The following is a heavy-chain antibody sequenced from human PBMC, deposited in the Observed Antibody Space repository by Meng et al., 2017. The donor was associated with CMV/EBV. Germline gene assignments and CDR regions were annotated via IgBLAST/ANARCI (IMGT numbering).Heavy chain of an antibody. CDR2: IRYDGSNK. J-gene: IGHJ4*02. D-gene: IGHD5-12*01. CDR1: GFTFSSYG. Sequence: QVQLVESGGGVVQPGGSLRLSCAASGFTFSSYGMHWVRQAPGKGLEWVAFIRYDGSNKYYADSVKGRFTISRDNSKNTLYLQMNSLRAEDTAVYYCAKGPRGYSGYALDYWGQGTLGTVSS. CDR3: AKGPRGYSGYALDY. V-gene: IGHV3-30*02.